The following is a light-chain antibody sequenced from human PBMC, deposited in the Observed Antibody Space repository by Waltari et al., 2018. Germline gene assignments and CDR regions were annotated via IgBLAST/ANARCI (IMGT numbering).Light chain of an antibody. CDR2: YDG. V-gene: IGLV3-21*04. Sequence: SYVLTQPPSMSVAPGKAARITCAGNRIGSKSVHWYQRKPGHAPVLGIFYDGDRPSGIPGRLFGSTSGDTATLTISGVGAGDEADYYCQVWDRNSNHYVFGNGTKLIVL. CDR3: QVWDRNSNHYV. CDR1: RIGSKS. J-gene: IGLJ1*01.